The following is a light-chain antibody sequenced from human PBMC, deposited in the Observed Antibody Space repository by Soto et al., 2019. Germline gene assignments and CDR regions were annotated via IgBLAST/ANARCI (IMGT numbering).Light chain of an antibody. CDR3: CSYAGSNNFV. V-gene: IGLV2-23*01. CDR2: EGC. Sequence: QSALTQPASVSGSPGQSFTISCSGTSSDVGSYNFVSWYQQHPGTAPKLLIYEGCKRPSGVSNRFSGSKSGNTASLTISGLQAEDEADYYCCSYAGSNNFVFGTGTKVTVL. CDR1: SSDVGSYNF. J-gene: IGLJ1*01.